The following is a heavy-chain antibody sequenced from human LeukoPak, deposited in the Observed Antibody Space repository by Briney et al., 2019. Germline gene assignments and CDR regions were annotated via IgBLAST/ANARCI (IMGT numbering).Heavy chain of an antibody. CDR3: AKDLGIAARPASGRDY. V-gene: IGHV3-30-3*01. Sequence: GGSLRLSCAASGFSFRNYAMHWVRQAPGKGLEWAAVISYDGSNKSYADSVKGRFTISRDNSKNTLYLQMNSLRAEDTAVYYCAKDLGIAARPASGRDYWGQGTLVTVSS. CDR2: ISYDGSNK. CDR1: GFSFRNYA. J-gene: IGHJ4*02. D-gene: IGHD6-6*01.